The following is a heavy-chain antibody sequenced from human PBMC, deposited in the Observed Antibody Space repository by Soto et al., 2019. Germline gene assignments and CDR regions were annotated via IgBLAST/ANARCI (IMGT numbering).Heavy chain of an antibody. V-gene: IGHV1-2*02. CDR3: ARGGGVGVAGSAAFDM. CDR2: INPATGAA. Sequence: QLHLMQSGAVVKKPGASVTVSCSASGYPVTAYYMHWVRQAPGRGLEWMGGINPATGAAKYTQTFQGRVTMTRDTSTSTVFMELSGLTSEDTAVFYGARGGGVGVAGSAAFDMWGQGTLVTVSS. CDR1: GYPVTAYY. J-gene: IGHJ3*02. D-gene: IGHD3-3*01.